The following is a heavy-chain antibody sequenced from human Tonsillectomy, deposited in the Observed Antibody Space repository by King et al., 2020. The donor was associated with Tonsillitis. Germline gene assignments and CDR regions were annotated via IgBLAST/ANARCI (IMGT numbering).Heavy chain of an antibody. Sequence: LQLQESGPGLVKPSETLSLTCTVSGGSISSSSYYWGWIRQPPGRGLEWIGSIYYTGSTYYNPSLKSRVTISVDTSKNQFSLKLSSVTAADTAVYYCARLPIPIEQRLVLSSRSDAFDIWGQGTMVTVSS. J-gene: IGHJ3*02. V-gene: IGHV4-39*01. CDR1: GGSISSSSYY. D-gene: IGHD6-13*01. CDR2: IYYTGST. CDR3: ARLPIPIEQRLVLSSRSDAFDI.